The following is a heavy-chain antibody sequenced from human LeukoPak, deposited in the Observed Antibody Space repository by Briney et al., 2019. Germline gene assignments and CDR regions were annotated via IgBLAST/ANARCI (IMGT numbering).Heavy chain of an antibody. Sequence: GESLKISCNGSGYTFTSYWIAWVRQMPGKGLEWMGLIYPGDSDTRYSPSFQGQVSISADKSTSTAYLQWSSLKASGTAMCYCASGSHYYYYMDVWGKGTTVTVSS. CDR2: IYPGDSDT. J-gene: IGHJ6*03. D-gene: IGHD1-26*01. CDR1: GYTFTSYW. V-gene: IGHV5-51*01. CDR3: ASGSHYYYYMDV.